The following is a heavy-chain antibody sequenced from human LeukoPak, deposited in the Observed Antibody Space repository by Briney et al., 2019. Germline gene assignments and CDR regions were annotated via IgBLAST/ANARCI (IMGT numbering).Heavy chain of an antibody. CDR1: GFTFTNAW. J-gene: IGHJ4*02. Sequence: GGSLRLSCAASGFTFTNAWMSWVRQAPGKGLEWVGRIKSKTDGGTTDYAAPVKGRFTISRDDSKNTLYLQMNSLKTEDTAVYYCTTGVVMSYFDYWGQGTLVTVSS. CDR2: IKSKTDGGTT. V-gene: IGHV3-15*01. CDR3: TTGVVMSYFDY. D-gene: IGHD3-3*01.